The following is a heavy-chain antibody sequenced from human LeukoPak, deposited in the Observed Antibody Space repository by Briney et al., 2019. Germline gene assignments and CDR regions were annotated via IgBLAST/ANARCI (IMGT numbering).Heavy chain of an antibody. D-gene: IGHD5-18*01. CDR1: RHTFTSYY. CDR2: INPNSGGT. J-gene: IGHJ4*02. V-gene: IGHV1-2*02. CDR3: ARALIAGYSPYYFDY. Sequence: ASVTVSSKASRHTFTSYYMHWVRQAHGQWLEWMGWINPNSGGTNYAQKFQGRVTMSRDTSISTAYMELSRLRSDDTAVYYCARALIAGYSPYYFDYWGQGTLVTVSS.